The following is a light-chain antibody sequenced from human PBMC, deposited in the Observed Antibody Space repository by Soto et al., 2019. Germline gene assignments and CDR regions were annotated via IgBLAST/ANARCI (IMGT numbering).Light chain of an antibody. J-gene: IGKJ2*01. CDR3: QQSNSYPMYT. Sequence: DIQMTQSPSTLSASVGDRVTITCRASQSISSWLAWYQQKPGKATKLLIYDASSLESGVPSRFSGSGSGTEFTLTISSLQPDDFATYYCQQSNSYPMYTFGQGTKLEIK. V-gene: IGKV1-5*01. CDR2: DAS. CDR1: QSISSW.